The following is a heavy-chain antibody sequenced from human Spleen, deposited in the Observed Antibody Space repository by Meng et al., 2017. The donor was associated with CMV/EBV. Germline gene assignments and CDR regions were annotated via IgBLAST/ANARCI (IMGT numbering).Heavy chain of an antibody. CDR3: AKDGKAMVNGHHYYGMDV. CDR1: GFAFYTYG. D-gene: IGHD5-18*01. CDR2: IWYDGSDK. J-gene: IGHJ6*02. V-gene: IGHV3-33*03. Sequence: GGSLRLSCAASGFAFYTYGMHWVRQAPGKGLEWVAVIWYDGSDKYYEDSVKGRFTISRDNSNNILFLQMNSLRAEDTAVYYCAKDGKAMVNGHHYYGMDVWGQGTTVTVSS.